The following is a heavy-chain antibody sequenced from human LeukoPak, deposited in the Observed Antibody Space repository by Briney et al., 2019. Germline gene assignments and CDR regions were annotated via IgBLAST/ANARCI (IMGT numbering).Heavy chain of an antibody. V-gene: IGHV3-23*01. Sequence: GGSLRLSCAASGFTFSSYAMSWVRQAPGKGLEWVSAISGSGGSTYYADSVKGRFTISRDNSKNTLYLQMNSLRTEDTAVYYCTRDGRGSNFDYWGQGTLVTVSS. D-gene: IGHD2-15*01. CDR2: ISGSGGST. CDR1: GFTFSSYA. CDR3: TRDGRGSNFDY. J-gene: IGHJ4*02.